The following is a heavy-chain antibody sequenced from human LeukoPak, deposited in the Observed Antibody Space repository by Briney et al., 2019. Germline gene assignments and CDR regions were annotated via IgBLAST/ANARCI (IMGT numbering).Heavy chain of an antibody. V-gene: IGHV3-74*01. Sequence: QPGGSLRLSCAAPGLTFSSYWMHWVRQAPGKGLVWVSRINTDGSSTSYADSVKGRFTISRDNAKNTLYLQMNSLRAEDTAVYYCASRVDSLDCSSTSCYRRHLDYWGQGTLVTVSS. J-gene: IGHJ4*02. CDR1: GLTFSSYW. CDR2: INTDGSST. D-gene: IGHD2-2*01. CDR3: ASRVDSLDCSSTSCYRRHLDY.